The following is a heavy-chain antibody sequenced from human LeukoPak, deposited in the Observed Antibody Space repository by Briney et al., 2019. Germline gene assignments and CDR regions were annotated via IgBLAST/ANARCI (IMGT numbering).Heavy chain of an antibody. CDR3: AGTIVGKWAIDY. V-gene: IGHV3-53*01. CDR2: ISSGGST. J-gene: IGHJ4*02. D-gene: IGHD3-22*01. Sequence: GGSLRLSCAASGFTVSRNYMTWVRQARGKGLEWVSVISSGGSTYYADSVKGRFTISRDNSKNTLYLQMNSLRAEDTAVYYCAGTIVGKWAIDYWGQGTLVTVSS. CDR1: GFTVSRNY.